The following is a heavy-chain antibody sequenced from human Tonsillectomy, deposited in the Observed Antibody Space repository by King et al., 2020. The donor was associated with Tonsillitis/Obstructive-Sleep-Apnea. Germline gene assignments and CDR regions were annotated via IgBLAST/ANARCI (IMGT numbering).Heavy chain of an antibody. V-gene: IGHV3-15*07. CDR1: GFTFSNAW. CDR3: TRDGCGGNRGFYM. Sequence: VQLVESGGGLVKPGGSLRLSCAASGFTFSNAWMNWVRQAPGKGLEWVGRIKSKTDGGTTDYAAPVKGRFTITRDDSKNTLYLQMNSRKTEDTALYYCTRDGCGGNRGFYMWGQGTIVTVSS. J-gene: IGHJ3*02. CDR2: IKSKTDGGTT. D-gene: IGHD4-23*01.